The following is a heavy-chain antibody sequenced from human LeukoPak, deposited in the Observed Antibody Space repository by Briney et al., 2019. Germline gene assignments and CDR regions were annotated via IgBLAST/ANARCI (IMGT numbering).Heavy chain of an antibody. CDR1: GYTFTSYG. CDR3: ARVADNYYYMDV. D-gene: IGHD6-13*01. CDR2: ISAYNGNT. V-gene: IGHV1-18*01. Sequence: ASVKVSCKASGYTFTSYGISWVRQAPGQGLEWMGWISAYNGNTNYAPKLQGRVTMTTDTSTSTAYMELRSLRSGDTPVYYCARVADNYYYMDVWGKGTTVTVSS. J-gene: IGHJ6*03.